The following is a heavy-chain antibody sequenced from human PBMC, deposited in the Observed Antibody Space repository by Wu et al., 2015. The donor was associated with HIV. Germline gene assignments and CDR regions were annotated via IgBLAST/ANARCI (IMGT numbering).Heavy chain of an antibody. Sequence: AQLVQSGAEMKKPGASVKVSCKASGYIFTSYGISCVRQAPGQGLEWMGWISAYNGNTDYAQKFQDRVTMTTDTSTRTAYMELRSLRSDDTAVYYCARAGGGSAFDDALDIWGPRGQWSSSLQ. J-gene: IGHJ3*02. CDR3: ARAGGGSAFDDALDI. D-gene: IGHD3-16*01. V-gene: IGHV1-18*01. CDR2: ISAYNGNT. CDR1: GYIFTSYG.